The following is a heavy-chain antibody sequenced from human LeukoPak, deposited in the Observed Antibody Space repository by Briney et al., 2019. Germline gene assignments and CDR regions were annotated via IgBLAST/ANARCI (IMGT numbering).Heavy chain of an antibody. CDR1: GGSISTYF. J-gene: IGHJ4*02. Sequence: SETLSLTCTVSGGSISTYFWSWIRQPPGEGLEWIRNIYYSGSTNYNPSLESRVTISVDTSKNQFSLNLSSVTAADTAVYYCAGSKYPQLQLEYYFDYWGQGTLVTVSS. D-gene: IGHD5-18*01. CDR3: AGSKYPQLQLEYYFDY. CDR2: IYYSGST. V-gene: IGHV4-59*01.